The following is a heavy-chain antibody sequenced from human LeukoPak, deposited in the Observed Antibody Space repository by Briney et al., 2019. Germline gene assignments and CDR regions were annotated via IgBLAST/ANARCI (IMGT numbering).Heavy chain of an antibody. V-gene: IGHV4-59*01. CDR3: ARVPVAWFLRGSGWYGGYFDY. Sequence: SETLSLTCTVSGGSISGYYWSWIRQPPGKGLEWVGYISYSGSTNYNPSLKSRVTISVDTSKNQFSLKLSSVTAADTAVYYCARVPVAWFLRGSGWYGGYFDYWGQGTLVTVSS. J-gene: IGHJ4*02. D-gene: IGHD6-19*01. CDR1: GGSISGYY. CDR2: ISYSGST.